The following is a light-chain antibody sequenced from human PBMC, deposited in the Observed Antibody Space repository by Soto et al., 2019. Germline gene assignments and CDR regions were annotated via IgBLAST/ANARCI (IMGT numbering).Light chain of an antibody. CDR2: EVN. CDR1: SSDVGSYNL. Sequence: QSALTQPASVSGSPGQSITISCTGTSSDVGSYNLVSWYQQHPGKAPKLMIYEVNKRPSGVSSHFFGSKSGNTASLTISGLQAEDEADYYCCSYAGSSTVVFGGGTKLTVL. J-gene: IGLJ2*01. V-gene: IGLV2-23*02. CDR3: CSYAGSSTVV.